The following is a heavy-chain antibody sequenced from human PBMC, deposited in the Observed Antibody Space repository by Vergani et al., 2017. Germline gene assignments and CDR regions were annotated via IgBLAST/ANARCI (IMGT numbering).Heavy chain of an antibody. CDR3: ARGRLERRYCSGGSCYPNWYFDL. CDR1: GGSFSGYY. Sequence: QVQLQQWGAGLLKPSETLSLTCAVYGGSFSGYYWSWIRQPAGKGLEWIGRIYTSGSTNYNPSLKSRVTISVDTSKNQFSLKLSSVTAADTAVYYCARGRLERRYCSGGSCYPNWYFDLWGRGTLVTVSS. J-gene: IGHJ2*01. CDR2: IYTSGST. D-gene: IGHD2-15*01. V-gene: IGHV4-59*10.